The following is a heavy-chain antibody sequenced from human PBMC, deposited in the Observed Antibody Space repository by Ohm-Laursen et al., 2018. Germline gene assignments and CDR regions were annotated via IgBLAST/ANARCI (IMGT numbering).Heavy chain of an antibody. CDR1: GFTFCSYA. Sequence: SLRLSCAASGFTFCSYAMNWVRQAPGKGLEWVSGISGSGSRTYYADSVKGRFTISRDNSKNTVHLQMNSLRAEDTAVYYCAKVYYCSGGSCYSWELTNGFDIWGQGTMVTVSS. CDR3: AKVYYCSGGSCYSWELTNGFDI. J-gene: IGHJ3*02. D-gene: IGHD2-15*01. CDR2: ISGSGSRT. V-gene: IGHV3-23*01.